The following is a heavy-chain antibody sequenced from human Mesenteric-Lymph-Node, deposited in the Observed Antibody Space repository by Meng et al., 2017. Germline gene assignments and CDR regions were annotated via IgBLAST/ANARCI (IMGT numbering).Heavy chain of an antibody. D-gene: IGHD5-18*01. CDR2: IYYGGTT. CDR1: GGSVSSGSYY. CDR3: ARGSRGYSYG. Sequence: QGQLQESGPGLGRPSDTLSLSCTVSGGSVSSGSYYWRWIRQPPGKGLEWIGYIYYGGTTNYNPSLKSRVTISADTSKNQFSLKLSSVTAADTAVYYCARGSRGYSYGWGQGTLVTVSS. V-gene: IGHV4-61*01. J-gene: IGHJ4*02.